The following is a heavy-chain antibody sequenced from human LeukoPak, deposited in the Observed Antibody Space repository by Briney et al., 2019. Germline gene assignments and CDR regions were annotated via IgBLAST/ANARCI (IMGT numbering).Heavy chain of an antibody. V-gene: IGHV3-33*01. CDR3: ARGYSSSWYYFDY. J-gene: IGHJ4*02. Sequence: GGSLRLSCAASGFTFSSYGMHWVRQAPGKGLEWVAVIWYDGSNKYYADSVKGRFTISRDNSKNTLYLQMNSLRAEDTAVYCCARGYSSSWYYFDYWGQGTLVTVSS. D-gene: IGHD6-13*01. CDR1: GFTFSSYG. CDR2: IWYDGSNK.